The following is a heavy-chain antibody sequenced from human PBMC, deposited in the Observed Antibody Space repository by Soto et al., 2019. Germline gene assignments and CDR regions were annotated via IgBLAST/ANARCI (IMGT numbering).Heavy chain of an antibody. CDR1: GGSISSYY. CDR3: ARRIYDSSGYLFDY. Sequence: SETLSLTCTVSGGSISSYYWSWIRQPPGKGLEWIGYIYYSGSTNYNPSLKSRVTISVDTSKNQFSLKLSSVTAADTAVYYCARRIYDSSGYLFDYWGQGTLVTVSS. V-gene: IGHV4-59*01. CDR2: IYYSGST. J-gene: IGHJ4*02. D-gene: IGHD3-22*01.